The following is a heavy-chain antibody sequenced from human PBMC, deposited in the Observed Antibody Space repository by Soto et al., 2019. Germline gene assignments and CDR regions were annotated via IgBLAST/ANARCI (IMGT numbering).Heavy chain of an antibody. V-gene: IGHV1-18*01. Sequence: ASVKVSCKASGYTFTSYGISWVRQAPGQGPEWMGWISAYNGNTNYAQKLQGRVTMTTDTSTSTAYMELRSLRSDDTAVYYCARGKDYYGFAWFDPWGQGTLVTVSS. D-gene: IGHD3-10*01. CDR2: ISAYNGNT. CDR3: ARGKDYYGFAWFDP. CDR1: GYTFTSYG. J-gene: IGHJ5*02.